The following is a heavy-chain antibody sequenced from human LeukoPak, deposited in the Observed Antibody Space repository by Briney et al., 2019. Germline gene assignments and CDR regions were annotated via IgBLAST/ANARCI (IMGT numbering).Heavy chain of an antibody. J-gene: IGHJ6*03. CDR1: GFTFSNYW. D-gene: IGHD3-10*01. CDR3: ARDQKYLYGSGRPHYMDV. V-gene: IGHV3-7*01. Sequence: GGSLRLSCAASGFTFSNYWMSWVRQAPGKGLEWVANINHDGSEKYYVDAVEGRFIISRDNAKNTLNLQMNSLRAEDTAVYYCARDQKYLYGSGRPHYMDVWGKGTTVIVSS. CDR2: INHDGSEK.